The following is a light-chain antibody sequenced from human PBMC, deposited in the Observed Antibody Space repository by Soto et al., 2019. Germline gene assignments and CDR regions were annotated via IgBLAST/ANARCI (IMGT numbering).Light chain of an antibody. CDR3: MQGLQSPRT. CDR1: QSLLHSNGYNY. CDR2: LGS. J-gene: IGKJ4*01. V-gene: IGKV2-28*01. Sequence: DIVMTQSPLSLPVTPGEPASISCRSSQSLLHSNGYNYLDWYLQKPGQSPQLLIYLGSNRASGVPDRFSGSGSGKDFALKNSRVEAEDVGVYFFMQGLQSPRTFGAGTKVDIK.